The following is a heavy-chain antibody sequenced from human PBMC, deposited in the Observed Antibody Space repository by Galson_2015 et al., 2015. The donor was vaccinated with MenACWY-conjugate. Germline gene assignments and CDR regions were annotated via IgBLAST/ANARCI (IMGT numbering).Heavy chain of an antibody. J-gene: IGHJ4*02. V-gene: IGHV3-30*02. CDR2: IRYDGSNK. CDR1: GFTFSSYG. D-gene: IGHD6-13*01. CDR3: ARFPGISAPGYLDY. Sequence: SLRLSCAASGFTFSSYGMHWVRQAPGKGLEWVAFIRYDGSNKYYADSVKGRFTISRDNSKNTLYLQMNSLRAEDTAVYYCARFPGISAPGYLDYWGQGTPVTVSS.